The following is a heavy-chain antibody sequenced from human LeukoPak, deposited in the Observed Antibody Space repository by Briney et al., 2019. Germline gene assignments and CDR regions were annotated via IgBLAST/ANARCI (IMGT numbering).Heavy chain of an antibody. D-gene: IGHD2-15*01. V-gene: IGHV1-2*02. CDR1: GYTFTGHY. Sequence: ASVKVSCKASGYTFTGHYMHWVRQAPGQGLEWMGWINPNSSGTIYAQKFQGRATMTRDTSISTAYMELSRLRSDDTAVYYCARVLAVTTDYWGQGTLVTVSS. CDR2: INPNSSGT. CDR3: ARVLAVTTDY. J-gene: IGHJ4*02.